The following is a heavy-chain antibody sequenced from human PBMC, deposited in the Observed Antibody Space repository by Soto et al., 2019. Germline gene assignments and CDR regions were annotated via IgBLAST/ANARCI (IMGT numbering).Heavy chain of an antibody. Sequence: EVQLVESGGGLVKPGGSLRLSCAASGFTFSSYSMNWVRQAAGKGLEWVSSISSSSSYIYYADSVKGRFTISRDNAKNSLYLQMNSLRAEDTAVYYCARWDSSGWAFDIWGQGTMVTVSS. CDR3: ARWDSSGWAFDI. CDR2: ISSSSSYI. D-gene: IGHD6-19*01. V-gene: IGHV3-21*01. J-gene: IGHJ3*02. CDR1: GFTFSSYS.